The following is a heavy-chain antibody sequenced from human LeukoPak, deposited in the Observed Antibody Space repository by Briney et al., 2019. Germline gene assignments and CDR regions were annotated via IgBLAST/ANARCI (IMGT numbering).Heavy chain of an antibody. V-gene: IGHV3-48*01. CDR2: ISSSSSTI. J-gene: IGHJ3*02. CDR1: GFTFRSYS. CDR3: ARDRRVGATSGDAFDI. Sequence: GGSLRLSCAASGFTFRSYSMNWVRQAPGKGLEWVSYISSSSSTIYYADSVKGRFTISRDNAKNSLYLQMNSLRAEDTAVYYCARDRRVGATSGDAFDIWGQGTMVTVSS. D-gene: IGHD1-26*01.